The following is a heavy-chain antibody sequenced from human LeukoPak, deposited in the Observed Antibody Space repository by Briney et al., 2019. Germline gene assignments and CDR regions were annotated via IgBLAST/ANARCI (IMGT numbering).Heavy chain of an antibody. Sequence: SETLSLTCTVSGGTINSYYWSWIRQPARKGLEWIGRIYSSGSTNYNPSLKSRVSMSVDTSKNQFSLKLTSVTAADTAVYYCARGGKATVVTMWGQGILVTVSS. V-gene: IGHV4-4*07. CDR2: IYSSGST. D-gene: IGHD4-23*01. CDR3: ARGGKATVVTM. CDR1: GGTINSYY. J-gene: IGHJ4*02.